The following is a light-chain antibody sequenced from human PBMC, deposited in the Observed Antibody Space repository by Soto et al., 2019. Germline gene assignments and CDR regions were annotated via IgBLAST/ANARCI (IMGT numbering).Light chain of an antibody. J-gene: IGKJ4*01. CDR1: QSVRTHY. Sequence: EIVLTQSPGTLSLSPGERATLSCRASQSVRTHYLAWYQQKPGQAPRLLIYDASSRATGIPDRFSGSGSGTDFTLTISRLAPEDFAVYYCQQYHSSLTFGGGTKVEIK. V-gene: IGKV3-20*01. CDR3: QQYHSSLT. CDR2: DAS.